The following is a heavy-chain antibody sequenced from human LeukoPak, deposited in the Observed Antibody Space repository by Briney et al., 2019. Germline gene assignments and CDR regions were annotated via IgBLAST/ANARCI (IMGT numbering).Heavy chain of an antibody. Sequence: RSETLSLTCTVSGGSISSYYWSWIRLPPGKGLEWIGYIYYTGAAYYNPSLKSRVTISLDTSKNQFSLKLSSVTAADAAVYYCARAGYSYGTGYYFDYWGQGALVTVSS. J-gene: IGHJ4*02. V-gene: IGHV4-59*01. CDR3: ARAGYSYGTGYYFDY. CDR1: GGSISSYY. D-gene: IGHD5-18*01. CDR2: IYYTGAA.